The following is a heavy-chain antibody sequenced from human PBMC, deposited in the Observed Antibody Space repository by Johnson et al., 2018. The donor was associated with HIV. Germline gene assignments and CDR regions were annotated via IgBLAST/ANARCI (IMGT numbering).Heavy chain of an antibody. V-gene: IGHV3-15*01. Sequence: VQLVESGGGVVQPGRSLRLSCAASGFTFSNYPMNCVRQAPGKGLEWVGRIKSKTAGGTTDYAAPVKGRFTISRDDSQNTLYLQMNHLKTEDTSLYYCARVEGATNVLDVWGPVALVAGSS. CDR3: ARVEGATNVLDV. J-gene: IGHJ3*01. CDR1: GFTFSNYP. D-gene: IGHD1-26*01. CDR2: IKSKTAGGTT.